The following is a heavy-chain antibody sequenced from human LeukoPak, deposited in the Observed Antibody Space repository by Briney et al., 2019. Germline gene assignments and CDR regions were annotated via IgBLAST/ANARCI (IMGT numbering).Heavy chain of an antibody. J-gene: IGHJ2*01. Sequence: ASVKVSCKASGGTFSSYAISWVRQAPGQGLEWMGGIIPIFGTANYAQKFQGRVTITADKSTSTAYMELSSLRPEDTAVYYCARGYYDSSGYPTGPYWYFDLWGRGTLVTVSS. D-gene: IGHD3-22*01. CDR1: GGTFSSYA. CDR3: ARGYYDSSGYPTGPYWYFDL. V-gene: IGHV1-69*06. CDR2: IIPIFGTA.